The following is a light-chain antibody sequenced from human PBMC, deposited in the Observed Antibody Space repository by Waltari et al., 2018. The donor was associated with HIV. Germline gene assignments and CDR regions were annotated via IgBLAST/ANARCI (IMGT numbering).Light chain of an antibody. J-gene: IGLJ1*01. CDR3: RLTYGGAQRYV. V-gene: IGLV7-43*01. Sequence: QTVVTQEPSLTVSHGGTVTLTCAPSTAAAPSGYYPNWFQQKPGQAPTALIYSTSNRPSWAPARFSGSLLGGKAALTVSVVQPEDEAEYYCRLTYGGAQRYVFGTGTKVIVL. CDR1: TAAAPSGYY. CDR2: STS.